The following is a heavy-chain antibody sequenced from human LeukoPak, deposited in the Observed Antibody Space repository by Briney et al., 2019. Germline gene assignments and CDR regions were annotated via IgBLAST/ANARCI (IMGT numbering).Heavy chain of an antibody. CDR2: IRYDGSNK. J-gene: IGHJ6*03. CDR1: GFTFSSYG. Sequence: PGGSLRLSCAASGFTFSSYGIHWVRQAPGKGLEWVAFIRYDGSNKYYADSVKGRFTISRDNSKNTLYLQMNSLRAEDTAVYYCAKQGFGELLYRASYYYYYMDVWGKGTTVTISS. CDR3: AKQGFGELLYRASYYYYYMDV. V-gene: IGHV3-30*02. D-gene: IGHD3-10*01.